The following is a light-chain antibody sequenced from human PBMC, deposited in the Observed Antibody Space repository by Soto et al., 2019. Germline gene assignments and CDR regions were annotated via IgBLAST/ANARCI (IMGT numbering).Light chain of an antibody. CDR2: DAS. V-gene: IGKV1-5*01. CDR3: QQYTTYWT. CDR1: QSISSW. Sequence: DIQMTQSPSTLSASVGDRVTITCRASQSISSWLAWYQQKPGKAPKLLIYDASNLESGVPSRFSGSGSGTEFTLTISSLQPDDFATYYCQQYTTYWTFGQGTKVEIK. J-gene: IGKJ1*01.